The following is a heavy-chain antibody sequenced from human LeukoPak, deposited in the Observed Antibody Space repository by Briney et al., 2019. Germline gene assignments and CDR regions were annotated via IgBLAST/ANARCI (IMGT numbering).Heavy chain of an antibody. D-gene: IGHD4-17*01. CDR2: IYYSGST. V-gene: IGHV4-39*07. Sequence: SETLSLTCTVSGGSISSSSYYWGWIRQPPGKGLEWIGSIYYSGSTYYNPSPKSRVTISVDTSKNQFSLKLSSVTAADTAVYYCARALGYGESPLDYWGQGTLVTVSS. CDR1: GGSISSSSYY. CDR3: ARALGYGESPLDY. J-gene: IGHJ4*02.